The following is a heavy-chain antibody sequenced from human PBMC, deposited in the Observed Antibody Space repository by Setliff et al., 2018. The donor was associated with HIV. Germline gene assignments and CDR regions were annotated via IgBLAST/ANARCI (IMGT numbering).Heavy chain of an antibody. CDR3: ARGTGYIGYDYSFDY. D-gene: IGHD5-12*01. J-gene: IGHJ4*02. CDR1: GVSISGHY. V-gene: IGHV4-4*09. Sequence: SETLSLTCFVSGVSISGHYWGWIRQPPGKRLEWIGYIYTSGTTQYNPSLESRVTISLDTSRDQFSLHLRSVTAADTALYSCARGTGYIGYDYSFDYWGQGTLVTVSS. CDR2: IYTSGTT.